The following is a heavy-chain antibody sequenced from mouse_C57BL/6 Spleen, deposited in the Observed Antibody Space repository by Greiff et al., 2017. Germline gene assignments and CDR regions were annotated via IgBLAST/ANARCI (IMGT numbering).Heavy chain of an antibody. V-gene: IGHV1-50*01. D-gene: IGHD1-1*01. CDR1: GYTFTSYW. J-gene: IGHJ4*01. CDR2: IDPSDSYT. Sequence: QVQLKQPGAELVKPGASVKLSCKASGYTFTSYWMQWVKQRPGQGLEWIGEIDPSDSYTNYNQKFKGKATLTVDTSSSTAYMQLSSLTSEDSAVYYCARCYGSTYYAMDYWGQGTSVTVSS. CDR3: ARCYGSTYYAMDY.